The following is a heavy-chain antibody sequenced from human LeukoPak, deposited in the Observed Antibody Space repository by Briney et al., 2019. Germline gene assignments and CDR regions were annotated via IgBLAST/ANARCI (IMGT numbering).Heavy chain of an antibody. Sequence: SVKVSCKASGGTFSSYAISWVRQAPGQGLEWMGGIIPIFGTANYAQKFQGRVTITADKSTSTVYMELSSLRSEDTAVYYCARRGGYSGYDYYYFDYWGQGTLVTVSS. V-gene: IGHV1-69*06. CDR1: GGTFSSYA. CDR3: ARRGGYSGYDYYYFDY. J-gene: IGHJ4*02. D-gene: IGHD5-12*01. CDR2: IIPIFGTA.